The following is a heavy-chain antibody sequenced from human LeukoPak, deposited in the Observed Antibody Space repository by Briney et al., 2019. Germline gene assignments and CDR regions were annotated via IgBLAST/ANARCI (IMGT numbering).Heavy chain of an antibody. Sequence: SETLSLTCTVSGGSISGYYWSWIRQPPGKGLEWIGYIYYSGSTNYNPSLKSRVTISVDTSKNQFSLKLSSVTAADTAVYYCARDLTAMVKEGAFDIWGQGTMVTVSS. CDR2: IYYSGST. J-gene: IGHJ3*02. V-gene: IGHV4-59*01. D-gene: IGHD5-18*01. CDR1: GGSISGYY. CDR3: ARDLTAMVKEGAFDI.